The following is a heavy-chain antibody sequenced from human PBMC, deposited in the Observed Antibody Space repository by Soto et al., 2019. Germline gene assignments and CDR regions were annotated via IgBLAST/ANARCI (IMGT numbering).Heavy chain of an antibody. CDR2: ISSNGGST. Sequence: EVPLVESGGGLVQPGGSLRLSCAASGFTFSSYAMHWVRQAPGKGLEYVSAISSNGGSTYYANSVKCRFTISRDNSKNTLYLQMGSLRAEDMAVYYCARQWLDSYYFDYWGQGTLVTVSS. CDR1: GFTFSSYA. J-gene: IGHJ4*02. D-gene: IGHD6-19*01. CDR3: ARQWLDSYYFDY. V-gene: IGHV3-64*01.